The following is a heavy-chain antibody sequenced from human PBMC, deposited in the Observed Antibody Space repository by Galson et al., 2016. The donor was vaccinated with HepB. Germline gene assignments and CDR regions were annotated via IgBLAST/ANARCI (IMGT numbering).Heavy chain of an antibody. Sequence: SLRLSCAASAFSFRSYAMHWVRQAPGKGLEWVAVIWFDGSNENYGDSVKGRFTISRDNSKDTLYLQINSLRPEDTATYFCARQLVTDGYPFDIWGQGTLVAVSP. J-gene: IGHJ1*01. CDR2: IWFDGSNE. CDR1: AFSFRSYA. D-gene: IGHD5-24*01. V-gene: IGHV3-33*08. CDR3: ARQLVTDGYPFDI.